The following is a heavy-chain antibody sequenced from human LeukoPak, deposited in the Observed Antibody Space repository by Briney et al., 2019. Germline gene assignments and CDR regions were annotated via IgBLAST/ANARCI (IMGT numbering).Heavy chain of an antibody. V-gene: IGHV3-30*18. CDR1: GFTFSSYG. J-gene: IGHJ4*02. D-gene: IGHD2-2*01. Sequence: GGSLRLSCAASGFTFSSYGMHWVRQAPGKGLEWVAVISYDGSNKYYADSVKGRFTTSRDNSKNTLYLQMNSLRAEDTAVYYCAKGALRYCSSTSCYGRFDYWGQGTLVTVSS. CDR3: AKGALRYCSSTSCYGRFDY. CDR2: ISYDGSNK.